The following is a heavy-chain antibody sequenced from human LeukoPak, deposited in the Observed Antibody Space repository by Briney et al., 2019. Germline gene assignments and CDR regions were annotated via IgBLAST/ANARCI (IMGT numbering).Heavy chain of an antibody. CDR2: INYSGST. D-gene: IGHD6-13*01. J-gene: IGHJ4*02. CDR1: GASFSSSTYY. Sequence: SETLSLTCFVSGASFSSSTYYWGWIRQPPGKGLEWIGSINYSGSTYYNPSLKSRVTMSVDTSKNQFSLKLSSVTAADTAVFYCARHAGGIAAAGTRPFDYWGQGTLVTVSS. V-gene: IGHV4-39*01. CDR3: ARHAGGIAAAGTRPFDY.